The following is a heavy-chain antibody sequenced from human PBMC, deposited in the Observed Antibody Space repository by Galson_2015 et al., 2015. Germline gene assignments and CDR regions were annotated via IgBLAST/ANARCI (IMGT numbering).Heavy chain of an antibody. J-gene: IGHJ6*02. Sequence: SLRLSCAASGFTFSSYSMNWVRQAPGKGLEWVSSISSSSSYIYYADSVKGRFTISRDNAKNSLYLQMNSLRAEDTAVYYCARDWFVSTVTTLDVWGQGTTVTVSS. CDR2: ISSSSSYI. V-gene: IGHV3-21*01. CDR3: ARDWFVSTVTTLDV. CDR1: GFTFSSYS. D-gene: IGHD4-17*01.